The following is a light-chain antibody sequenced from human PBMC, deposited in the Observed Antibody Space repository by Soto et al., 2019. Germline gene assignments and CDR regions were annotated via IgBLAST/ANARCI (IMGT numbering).Light chain of an antibody. CDR3: QQYDSSPCT. J-gene: IGKJ2*02. Sequence: EIVLTQSPGTLSLSPGERATLSCRASQSISNSYLAWYQQKPGQAPRLVIHGISTRATGVPDRFSGGGSGTDFSLTISRMEPEDFAVYYCQQYDSSPCTFGQGTKVDIK. V-gene: IGKV3-20*01. CDR2: GIS. CDR1: QSISNSY.